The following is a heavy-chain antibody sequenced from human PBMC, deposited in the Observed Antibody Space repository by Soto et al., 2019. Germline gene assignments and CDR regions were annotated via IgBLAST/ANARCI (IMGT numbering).Heavy chain of an antibody. CDR2: IRSKAYGGTT. V-gene: IGHV3-49*03. D-gene: IGHD6-13*01. CDR3: ARQRIEAAFDAFDI. CDR1: GFTFGDYA. Sequence: GGSLRLSCTASGFTFGDYAMSWFRQAPGKGLEWVGFIRSKAYGGTTEYAASFQGQVTISADKSNTTAYLQWSGLKASDTSMYYCARQRIEAAFDAFDIWGQGTMVTVSS. J-gene: IGHJ3*02.